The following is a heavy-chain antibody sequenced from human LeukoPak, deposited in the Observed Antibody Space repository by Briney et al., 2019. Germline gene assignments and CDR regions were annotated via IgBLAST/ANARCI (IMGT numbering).Heavy chain of an antibody. D-gene: IGHD5-18*01. CDR3: ARGRSYGYSSYYYYYMDV. J-gene: IGHJ6*03. CDR2: INHSGST. Sequence: PSETLPLTCAVYGGSFSGYYWSWIRQPPGKGLEWIGEINHSGSTNYNPSLKSRVTISVDASKNQFSLKLSSVTAADTAVYYCARGRSYGYSSYYYYYMDVWGKGTTVTVSS. V-gene: IGHV4-34*01. CDR1: GGSFSGYY.